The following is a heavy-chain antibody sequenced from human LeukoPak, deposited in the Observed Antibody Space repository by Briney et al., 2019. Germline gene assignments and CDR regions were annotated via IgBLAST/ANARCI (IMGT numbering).Heavy chain of an antibody. V-gene: IGHV1-18*01. D-gene: IGHD3-22*01. CDR2: ISAYNGNT. CDR1: GYTFTSYG. CDR3: ARVVYYYDSSGYYEFDY. J-gene: IGHJ4*02. Sequence: ASVKVSCKASGYTFTSYGISWVRQAPGQGLEWMGWISAYNGNTNYAQKLQGRVTMTTDTSTSTAHMELRSLRSDDTAVYYCARVVYYYDSSGYYEFDYWGQGTLVTVSS.